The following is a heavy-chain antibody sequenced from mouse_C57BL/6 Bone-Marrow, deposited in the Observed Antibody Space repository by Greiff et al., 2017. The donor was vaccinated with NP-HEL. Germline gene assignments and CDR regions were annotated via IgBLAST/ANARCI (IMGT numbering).Heavy chain of an antibody. V-gene: IGHV1-52*01. Sequence: QVQLQQPGAELVRPGSSVKLSCKASGYTFTSYWMHWVKQRPIQGLEWIGNIDPSDSETPYNQKFKDKATLTVDKSSSTAYMLLSSLTSEDSAVYYCARNEGGYYFDYGGQGTTLTGSS. CDR3: ARNEGGYYFDY. CDR2: IDPSDSET. J-gene: IGHJ2*01. CDR1: GYTFTSYW.